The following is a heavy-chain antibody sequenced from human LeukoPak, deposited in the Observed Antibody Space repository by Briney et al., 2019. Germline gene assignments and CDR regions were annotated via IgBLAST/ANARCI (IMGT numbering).Heavy chain of an antibody. CDR1: GYSISSGYY. J-gene: IGHJ4*02. D-gene: IGHD5-18*01. CDR3: ARDRGLHTAMFN. Sequence: SETLSLTCTVSGYSISSGYYWGWIRQPPGKGLEWIGSIYYSGSTYYNPSLKSRVTISVDASKNQFSLKLSSVTAADTAVYYCARDRGLHTAMFNWGQGTLVTVSS. V-gene: IGHV4-38-2*02. CDR2: IYYSGST.